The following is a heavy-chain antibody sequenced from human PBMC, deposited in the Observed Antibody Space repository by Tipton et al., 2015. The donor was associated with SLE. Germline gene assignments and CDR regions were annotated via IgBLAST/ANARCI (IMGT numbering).Heavy chain of an antibody. CDR2: IYHSGST. CDR3: ARHELVATKADY. D-gene: IGHD5-12*01. V-gene: IGHV4-38-2*01. J-gene: IGHJ4*02. Sequence: TLSLTCAVSGFSISSGYYWGWVRQPPGKGLEWIGTIYHSGSTYYNPSRKSRLTISVDTSKNQFFLKLSSVIAADTAIYYSARHELVATKADYWGQGTLVTVSS. CDR1: GFSISSGYY.